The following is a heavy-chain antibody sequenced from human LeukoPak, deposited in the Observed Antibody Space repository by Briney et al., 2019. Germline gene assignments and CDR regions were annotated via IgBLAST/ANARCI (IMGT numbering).Heavy chain of an antibody. V-gene: IGHV4-59*08. CDR2: IYYSGST. D-gene: IGHD3-10*01. Sequence: SETLSLTCTVSGGSISSYYWSWIRQPPGKGLEWIGYIYYSGSTNYNPSLKSRVTISVDTSKNQFSLKLSSVTAADTAVYYCARVGHYYGSGSYWDYWGQGTLVTVSS. J-gene: IGHJ4*02. CDR1: GGSISSYY. CDR3: ARVGHYYGSGSYWDY.